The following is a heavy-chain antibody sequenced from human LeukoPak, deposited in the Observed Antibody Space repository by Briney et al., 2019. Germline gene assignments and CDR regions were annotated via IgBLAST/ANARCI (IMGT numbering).Heavy chain of an antibody. CDR3: ARVARCTSCFDVDC. Sequence: SETLSLTCAVYGGSLSGYYWSWIRQPPGKGLEWIGEINHSGSTNYNPSLKSRVTISVDTSKNQFSLTLSSVTAADTAVYYCARVARCTSCFDVDCWGQGTLVTVSS. CDR2: INHSGST. V-gene: IGHV4-34*01. J-gene: IGHJ4*02. D-gene: IGHD2-2*01. CDR1: GGSLSGYY.